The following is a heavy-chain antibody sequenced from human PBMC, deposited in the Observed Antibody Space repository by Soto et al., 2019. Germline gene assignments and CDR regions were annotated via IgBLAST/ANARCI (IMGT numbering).Heavy chain of an antibody. CDR1: GFTLSNYW. J-gene: IGHJ4*02. CDR2: IKQDGSEI. CDR3: GSVFEY. V-gene: IGHV3-7*02. Sequence: PGGSLRLSCAASGFTLSNYWMTWVRQAPGKGLEWVTNIKQDGSEIYYVDSVKGRFTISRDNVKNTLYLQMDSLRAEDTGVYFCGSVFEYWGQGTPVTVSS.